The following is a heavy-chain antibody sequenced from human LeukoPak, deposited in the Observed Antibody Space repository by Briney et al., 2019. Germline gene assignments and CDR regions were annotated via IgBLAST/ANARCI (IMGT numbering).Heavy chain of an antibody. V-gene: IGHV4-39*01. D-gene: IGHD6-13*01. CDR3: PRTTYSSSWYGGGGNDY. CDR2: IYYSGST. CDR1: GGSISSSSYY. Sequence: SETLSLTCTVSGGSISSSSYYWGWIRQPPGKGLEWIGSIYYSGSTYYNPSLKSRVTISVDTSKNQFSLKLSSVTAADTAVYYCPRTTYSSSWYGGGGNDYWGQGTLVTVSS. J-gene: IGHJ4*02.